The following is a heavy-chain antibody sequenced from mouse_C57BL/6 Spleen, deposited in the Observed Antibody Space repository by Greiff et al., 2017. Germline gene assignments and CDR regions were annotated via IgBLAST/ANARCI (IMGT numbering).Heavy chain of an antibody. CDR2: INYDGSST. CDR1: GFTFSDYY. V-gene: IGHV5-16*01. CDR3: ARYYYGSIYYAMDY. D-gene: IGHD1-1*01. Sequence: EVKLVESEGGLVQPGSSMKLSCTASGFTFSDYYMAWVRQVPEKGLEWVANINYDGSSTYYLDSLKSRFIISRDNATTILYLQMSSLKSEDTATYYCARYYYGSIYYAMDYWGQGTSVTVSS. J-gene: IGHJ4*01.